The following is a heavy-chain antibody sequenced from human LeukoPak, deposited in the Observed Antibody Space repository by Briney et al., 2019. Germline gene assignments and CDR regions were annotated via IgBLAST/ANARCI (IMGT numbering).Heavy chain of an antibody. Sequence: SETLSLTCTVSGGSISSSSYYWGWIRQPPGKGLEWIGSTYYSGNTHYNPSLKSRVTISVDTSKNQLSLKLSSVTAADTAVYYCATSSSWHHFEYWGQGTLVTVSS. D-gene: IGHD6-13*01. CDR3: ATSSSWHHFEY. V-gene: IGHV4-39*07. CDR1: GGSISSSSYY. J-gene: IGHJ4*02. CDR2: TYYSGNT.